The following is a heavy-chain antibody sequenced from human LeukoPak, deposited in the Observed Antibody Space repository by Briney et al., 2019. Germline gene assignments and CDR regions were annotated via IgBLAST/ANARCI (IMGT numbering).Heavy chain of an antibody. V-gene: IGHV4-34*01. D-gene: IGHD6-13*01. CDR3: ARDRDSSSWYRDAFDI. J-gene: IGHJ3*02. CDR2: INHSVIT. Sequence: INHSVITNYNPSLTSRFTISVDPSKNQFSLKLSSVTAADTAVYYCARDRDSSSWYRDAFDIWGQGTMVTVSS.